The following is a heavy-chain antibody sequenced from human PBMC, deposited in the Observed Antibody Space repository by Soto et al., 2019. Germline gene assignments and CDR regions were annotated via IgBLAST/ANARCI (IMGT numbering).Heavy chain of an antibody. J-gene: IGHJ5*02. CDR3: ARAISLPVAGTGWFDP. V-gene: IGHV1-46*01. CDR1: GYTFTSYY. D-gene: IGHD6-19*01. Sequence: QVQLVQSGAEVKKPGASVKVSCKASGYTFTSYYMHWVRQAPGQGLEWMGIINPSGGSTSYAQKFQGRVTMTSDTSTSAVYMELSILRSEDTAVYCCARAISLPVAGTGWFDPWGQGTLVTLSS. CDR2: INPSGGST.